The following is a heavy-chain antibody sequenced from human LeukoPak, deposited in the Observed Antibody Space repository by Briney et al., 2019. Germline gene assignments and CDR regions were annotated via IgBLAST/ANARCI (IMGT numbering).Heavy chain of an antibody. Sequence: GGSLRLSCAATGFTFSSSTMHWVRQAPGKGLEWVAVIWYDESNKYYADSVKGRFTISRDNSKNTLYLQMNSLRAEDTAVYYCARVEGFLLDYWGQGTLVTVSS. V-gene: IGHV3-33*08. CDR3: ARVEGFLLDY. J-gene: IGHJ4*02. CDR2: IWYDESNK. D-gene: IGHD3-10*01. CDR1: GFTFSSST.